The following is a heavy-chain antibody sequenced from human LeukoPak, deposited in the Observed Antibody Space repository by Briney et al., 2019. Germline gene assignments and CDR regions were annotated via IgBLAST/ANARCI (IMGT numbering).Heavy chain of an antibody. CDR2: INHSGDT. CDR1: GGSFSDSY. CDR3: TKAFGNVRGET. J-gene: IGHJ4*02. D-gene: IGHD3-10*01. V-gene: IGHV4-34*01. Sequence: PSETLSLTCGVYGGSFSDSYWGWIRRPPGKGLEWIGEINHSGDTNYHPSLKSRVTISVDSSKNQVSLKLSSVTAADTAVYYCTKAFGNVRGETWGQGTLVTVSS.